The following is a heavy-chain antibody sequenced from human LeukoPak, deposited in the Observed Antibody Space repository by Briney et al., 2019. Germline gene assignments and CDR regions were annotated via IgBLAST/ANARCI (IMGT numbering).Heavy chain of an antibody. CDR1: GGSSSNYY. J-gene: IGHJ4*02. CDR3: ARHHWRSAYFDY. V-gene: IGHV4-59*08. D-gene: IGHD1-1*01. CDR2: IHYSGTT. Sequence: SETLSLTCTVSGGSSSNYYWSWLRQSPGKGLEWMGYIHYSGTTNYNPSLSSRVTISVDTSKNQFSLKVSSVTAADTAVYYCARHHWRSAYFDYWGQGTLVTVSS.